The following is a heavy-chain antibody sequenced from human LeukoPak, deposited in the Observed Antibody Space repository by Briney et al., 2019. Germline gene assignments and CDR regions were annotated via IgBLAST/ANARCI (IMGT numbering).Heavy chain of an antibody. CDR1: GFIFINYF. Sequence: GGSLRLSCAASGFIFINYFMSWVRQAPGKGLEWVASIKQDGSEKYYVDSVKGRFTISRGNAKNSLYLQMNSLRAEDTAVYYCARLYGDYVAYFDYWGQGTLVTVSS. D-gene: IGHD4-17*01. CDR3: ARLYGDYVAYFDY. CDR2: IKQDGSEK. V-gene: IGHV3-7*01. J-gene: IGHJ4*02.